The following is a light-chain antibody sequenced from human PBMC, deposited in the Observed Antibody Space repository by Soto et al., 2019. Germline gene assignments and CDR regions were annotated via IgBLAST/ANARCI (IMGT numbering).Light chain of an antibody. J-gene: IGKJ3*01. CDR1: QSIRSW. CDR2: KAS. CDR3: QQYNSYSS. Sequence: DIQMTQSPSTLSASVGDRVTITCRASQSIRSWLAWYQQKPGKAPKLLIYKASSLESGVPSRFSGSGSGTEFTLTISSLQPDDFATYYCQQYNSYSSFGPGTKVDSK. V-gene: IGKV1-5*03.